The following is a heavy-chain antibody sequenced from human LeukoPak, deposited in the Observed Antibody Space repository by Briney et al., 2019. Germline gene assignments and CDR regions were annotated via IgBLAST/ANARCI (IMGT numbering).Heavy chain of an antibody. V-gene: IGHV1-69*13. CDR2: IIPIFGTA. CDR1: GYTFTSYD. Sequence: ASVKVSCKASGYTFTSYDISWVRQAPGQGLEWMGGIIPIFGTANYAQKFQGTVTITADESTSTAYMELSSLRSEDTAVYYCARTAGINGYSYGPFDYWGQGTLVTVSS. D-gene: IGHD5-18*01. CDR3: ARTAGINGYSYGPFDY. J-gene: IGHJ4*02.